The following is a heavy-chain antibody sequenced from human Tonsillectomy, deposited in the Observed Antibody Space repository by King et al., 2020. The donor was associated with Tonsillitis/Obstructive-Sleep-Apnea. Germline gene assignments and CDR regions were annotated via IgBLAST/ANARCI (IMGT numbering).Heavy chain of an antibody. CDR3: AXXXXXXXXTGXXXXX. J-gene: IGHJ4*02. V-gene: IGHV3-23*04. Sequence: VQLVESGGGLVQPGGSLXLSCAXSGFTFSTYAMSWVRQAPGXGLEWVSAXSGSGRSTYXAXXVKXXFTXXRDNSXXTXYLEMSXLRAXDTAVYYCAXXXXXXXXTGXXXXXWGQXXXVTXSX. CDR2: XSGSGRST. CDR1: GFTFSTYA. D-gene: IGHD1-1*01.